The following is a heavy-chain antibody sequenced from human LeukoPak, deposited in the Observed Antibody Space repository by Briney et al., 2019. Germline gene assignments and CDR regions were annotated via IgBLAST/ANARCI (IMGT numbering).Heavy chain of an antibody. CDR1: GFTLTSNP. Sequence: VGSLRLSCVGSGFTLTSNPLSCVRQAPGKGLEWGSAICVSGGNTYYGDSVRGRFTISRDNSKNTLYLQMKSLRAEDTAVYYCATTKPARRYFDYWGQGTLVTVSS. V-gene: IGHV3-23*01. CDR2: ICVSGGNT. CDR3: ATTKPARRYFDY. J-gene: IGHJ4*02. D-gene: IGHD1-1*01.